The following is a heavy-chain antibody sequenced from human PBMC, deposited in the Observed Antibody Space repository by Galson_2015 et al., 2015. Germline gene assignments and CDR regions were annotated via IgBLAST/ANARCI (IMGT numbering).Heavy chain of an antibody. CDR2: IYSGGST. CDR1: GFTVSSNY. D-gene: IGHD3-9*01. CDR3: AREGGYYDILTGYWSWFDP. V-gene: IGHV3-53*01. Sequence: SLRLSCAASGFTVSSNYMSWVRQAPGKGLEWVSVIYSGGSTSYADSVKGRFTISRDNAKNTLYLQMNSLRAEVTAVYYCAREGGYYDILTGYWSWFDPWGQGTLVTVSS. J-gene: IGHJ5*02.